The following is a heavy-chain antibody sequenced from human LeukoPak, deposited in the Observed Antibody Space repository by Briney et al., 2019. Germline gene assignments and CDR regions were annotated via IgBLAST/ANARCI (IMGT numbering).Heavy chain of an antibody. D-gene: IGHD7-27*01. Sequence: SETLSLTCTVSGGSIRSYYWSWIRQPPGKGLEWIGYIYYSGSTKYNPSLKSRVTISVDTSKNQFSLTLNSVTAADTAVYYCGGITLSGGYCDFWGPGTLVNVSS. J-gene: IGHJ4*02. V-gene: IGHV4-59*08. CDR2: IYYSGST. CDR1: GGSIRSYY. CDR3: GGITLSGGYCDF.